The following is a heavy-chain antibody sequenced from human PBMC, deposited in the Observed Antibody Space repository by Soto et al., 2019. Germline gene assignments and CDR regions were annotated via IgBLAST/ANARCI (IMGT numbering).Heavy chain of an antibody. J-gene: IGHJ4*02. Sequence: QVQLVESGGGVVQPGRSLRLSCAASGFTFSSYGMHWVRQAPGKGLEWVAVIWYDGSNKYYADSVKGRFTISRDNSKNTLYLQMNSLRAEDTAVYYCARDRYSSGWYGDFDYWGQGTLVTVSS. CDR3: ARDRYSSGWYGDFDY. V-gene: IGHV3-33*01. CDR1: GFTFSSYG. CDR2: IWYDGSNK. D-gene: IGHD6-19*01.